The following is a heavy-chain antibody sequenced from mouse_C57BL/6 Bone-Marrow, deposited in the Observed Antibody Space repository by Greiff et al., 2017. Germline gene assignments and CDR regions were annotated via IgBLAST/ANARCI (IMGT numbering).Heavy chain of an antibody. CDR3: ARRKGLYYDYDYYYAMDY. J-gene: IGHJ4*01. Sequence: EVQLQQSGPELVKPGASVKIPCKASGYTFTDYNMDWVKQSHGKSLEWIGDINPNNGGTIYNQKFKGKATLTVDKSSSTAYMELRSLTSEDTAVYYCARRKGLYYDYDYYYAMDYWGQGTSVTVSS. V-gene: IGHV1-18*01. CDR2: INPNNGGT. D-gene: IGHD2-4*01. CDR1: GYTFTDYN.